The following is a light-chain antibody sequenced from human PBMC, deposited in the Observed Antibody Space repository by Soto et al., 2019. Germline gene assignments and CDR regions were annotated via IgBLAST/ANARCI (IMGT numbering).Light chain of an antibody. J-gene: IGKJ1*01. V-gene: IGKV3-15*01. CDR1: QSVSSN. CDR3: QHYNNWPRT. Sequence: EIVMTQSPATLSVSPGERATLSCRASQSVSSNLDWYQQKPGQAPRLLIYGASTRATGSPARFSGSGSGTEFTLTISSLQSEDFAVYYCQHYNNWPRTFGQGTKVEIK. CDR2: GAS.